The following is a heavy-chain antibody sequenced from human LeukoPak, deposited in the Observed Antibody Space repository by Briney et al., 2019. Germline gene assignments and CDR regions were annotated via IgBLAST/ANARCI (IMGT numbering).Heavy chain of an antibody. Sequence: PGRSLRLSCAASGFTFSSYAMHWVRQAQGKGLEWVAVISYDGSNKYYADSVKGRFTISRDNSKNTLYLQMNSLRAEDTAVYYCARDVSYYYDSSGYPDYWGQGTLVTVSS. D-gene: IGHD3-22*01. J-gene: IGHJ4*02. CDR3: ARDVSYYYDSSGYPDY. CDR2: ISYDGSNK. CDR1: GFTFSSYA. V-gene: IGHV3-30*04.